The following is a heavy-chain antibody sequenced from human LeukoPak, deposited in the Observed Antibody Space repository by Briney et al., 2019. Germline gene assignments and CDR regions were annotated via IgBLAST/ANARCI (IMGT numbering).Heavy chain of an antibody. Sequence: GESLKISCKAFGYIFTNYWIGWVRQMPGKGPEWMAIVHPGNSDTRYSPSFQGQVTISADKSIGTMYLQWSSLKASDTATYYCARALRTGQGDYVPVLWGQGTLVIVSS. D-gene: IGHD4-17*01. V-gene: IGHV5-51*01. CDR1: GYIFTNYW. CDR3: ARALRTGQGDYVPVL. CDR2: VHPGNSDT. J-gene: IGHJ4*02.